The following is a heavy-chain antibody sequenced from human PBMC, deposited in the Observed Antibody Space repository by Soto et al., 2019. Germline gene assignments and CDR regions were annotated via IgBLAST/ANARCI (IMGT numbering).Heavy chain of an antibody. CDR3: AAKGSGSYWDY. D-gene: IGHD3-10*01. Sequence: QLVQSGAEVKKPGASVKVSCKASGFTFTTSAVQWVRQARGQRLEWIGWIVGGSGNANYAQKFQERVTITRDMSTSTAYMELSSLRSEDTAVYYCAAKGSGSYWDYWGQGTLVTVSS. V-gene: IGHV1-58*01. J-gene: IGHJ4*02. CDR2: IVGGSGNA. CDR1: GFTFTTSA.